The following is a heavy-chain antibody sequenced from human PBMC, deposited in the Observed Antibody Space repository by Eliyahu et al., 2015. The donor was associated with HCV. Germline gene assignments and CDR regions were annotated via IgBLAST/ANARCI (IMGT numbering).Heavy chain of an antibody. CDR3: ASGYGSGSYYNRY. J-gene: IGHJ4*02. V-gene: IGHV3-21*01. D-gene: IGHD3-10*01. Sequence: EVQLVESGGGLVKPGGSLRLSCAASGFTFSSYSMNWVRQAPGKGLEWVSSISSSSSYIYYADSVKGRFTISRDNAKNSLYLQMNSLRAEDTAVYYCASGYGSGSYYNRYWGQGTLVTVSS. CDR1: GFTFSSYS. CDR2: ISSSSSYI.